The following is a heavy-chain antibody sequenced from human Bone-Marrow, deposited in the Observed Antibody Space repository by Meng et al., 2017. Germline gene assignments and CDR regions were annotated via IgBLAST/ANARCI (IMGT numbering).Heavy chain of an antibody. CDR2: ISYDGSNK. J-gene: IGHJ5*02. Sequence: GESLKISCAASGFTFSSYAMHWVRQAPGKGLEWVAVISYDGSNKYYADYVKGRFTISRDNSKNTLYLQMNSLRAEDTAVYYCARDYYDSSGYDNWFDPWGQGTLVTVSS. D-gene: IGHD3-22*01. CDR3: ARDYYDSSGYDNWFDP. V-gene: IGHV3-30*04. CDR1: GFTFSSYA.